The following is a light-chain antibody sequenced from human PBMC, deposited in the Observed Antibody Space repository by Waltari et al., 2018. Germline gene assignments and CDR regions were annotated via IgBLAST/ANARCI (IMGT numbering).Light chain of an antibody. J-gene: IGKJ2*01. V-gene: IGKV1-5*01. Sequence: DIQMTQSPSTLSASVGDRVTITCRASQSISSWLAWYQQKPGRAPKLLIYDATSLESGVPSRFSGSSSGTEFTLTISSLQPDDFATYYCQHYYSYLAYTFGQGTKLGIK. CDR3: QHYYSYLAYT. CDR2: DAT. CDR1: QSISSW.